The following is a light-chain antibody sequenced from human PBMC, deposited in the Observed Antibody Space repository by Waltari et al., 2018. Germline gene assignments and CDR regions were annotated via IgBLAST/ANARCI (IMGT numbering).Light chain of an antibody. J-gene: IGLJ3*02. CDR3: QSYDSSTLWV. Sequence: NFMLTQPHSVSESPGKTVTIPCTGSSGSIASNYVQWYQQRPGSAPTTVIYEDNQRPSGVPDLFSGSIDSSSNSASLTISGLKTEDEADYYCQSYDSSTLWVFGGGTKLTVL. CDR2: EDN. CDR1: SGSIASNY. V-gene: IGLV6-57*02.